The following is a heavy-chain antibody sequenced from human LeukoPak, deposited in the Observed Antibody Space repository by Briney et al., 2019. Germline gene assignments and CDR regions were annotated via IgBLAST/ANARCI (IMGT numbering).Heavy chain of an antibody. J-gene: IGHJ4*02. D-gene: IGHD3-22*01. CDR3: ARGGDDSSGYRNTGDY. Sequence: PGGSLRLSCAASGFTFSSYSMNWVRQAPGKGLEWVSSISSSSSYIYYADSVKGRFTISRDNAKNSLYLQMNSLRAEDTAVYYCARGGDDSSGYRNTGDYWGQGALVTVSS. V-gene: IGHV3-21*01. CDR1: GFTFSSYS. CDR2: ISSSSSYI.